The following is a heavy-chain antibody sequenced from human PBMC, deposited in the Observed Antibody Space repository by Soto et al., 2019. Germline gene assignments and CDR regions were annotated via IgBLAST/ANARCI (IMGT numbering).Heavy chain of an antibody. CDR2: IWYDGSNK. CDR3: ARDRGRWLQFTAFDI. Sequence: SLRLSCAASGFTFSSYGMHWVRQAPGKGLEWVAVIWYDGSNKYYADSVKGRFTISRDNSKNTLYLQMNSLRAEDTAVYYCARDRGRWLQFTAFDIWGQGTMLTVSS. J-gene: IGHJ3*02. V-gene: IGHV3-33*01. CDR1: GFTFSSYG. D-gene: IGHD5-12*01.